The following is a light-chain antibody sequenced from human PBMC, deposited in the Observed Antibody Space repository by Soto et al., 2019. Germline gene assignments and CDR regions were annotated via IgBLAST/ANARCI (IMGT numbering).Light chain of an antibody. Sequence: DIQMTQSPSTLSASVGDRVTITCRASQSVSSWLAWYQQKPGKAPKVLIYDASSLESGVPSRFSGSGSGTEFTLTISSLQPDDFATYYCQQYNRYWTFGQGT. J-gene: IGKJ1*01. CDR2: DAS. CDR1: QSVSSW. V-gene: IGKV1-5*01. CDR3: QQYNRYWT.